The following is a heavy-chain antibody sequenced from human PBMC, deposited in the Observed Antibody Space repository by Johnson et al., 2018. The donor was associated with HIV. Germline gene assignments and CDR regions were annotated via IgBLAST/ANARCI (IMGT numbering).Heavy chain of an antibody. CDR1: GFTFSSYA. Sequence: QVQLMESGGGVVQPGGSLRLSCATSGFTFSSYAMHWVRQAPGKGLEWVAVISYDGSNKYYADSVKGRFTISRDNTKNTLYLQMNSLRAEDTAVYYCAREMAIAAAGHDAFDIWGQGTMVTVSS. CDR3: AREMAIAAAGHDAFDI. CDR2: ISYDGSNK. V-gene: IGHV3-30*04. J-gene: IGHJ3*02. D-gene: IGHD6-13*01.